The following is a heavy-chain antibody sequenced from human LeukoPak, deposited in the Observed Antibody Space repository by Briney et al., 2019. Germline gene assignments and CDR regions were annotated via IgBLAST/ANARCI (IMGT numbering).Heavy chain of an antibody. D-gene: IGHD2-2*01. Sequence: SETLSLTCAVSGGSISSSNWWSWVRPPPGKGLEWIGEIYHSGSTNYNPSLKSRVTISVDKSKNQFSLKLSSVTAADTAVYYCARGSRRDPRGGGSKFDYWGQGTLVTVSS. CDR1: GGSISSSNW. CDR2: IYHSGST. J-gene: IGHJ4*02. V-gene: IGHV4-4*02. CDR3: ARGSRRDPRGGGSKFDY.